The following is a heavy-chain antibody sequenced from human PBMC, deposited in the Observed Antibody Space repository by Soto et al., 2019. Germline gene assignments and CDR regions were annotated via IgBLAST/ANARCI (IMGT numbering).Heavy chain of an antibody. D-gene: IGHD6-13*01. CDR3: AKDVIAARYYYYYYGMDV. J-gene: IGHJ6*02. V-gene: IGHV3-23*01. CDR1: GFTLSSYA. Sequence: GGSLRLSCAASGFTLSSYAMSWVRQAPGKGLEWVSAISGSGGSTYYADSVKGRFTISRDNSKNTLYLQMNSLRAEDTAVYYCAKDVIAARYYYYYYGMDVWGQGTTVTVSS. CDR2: ISGSGGST.